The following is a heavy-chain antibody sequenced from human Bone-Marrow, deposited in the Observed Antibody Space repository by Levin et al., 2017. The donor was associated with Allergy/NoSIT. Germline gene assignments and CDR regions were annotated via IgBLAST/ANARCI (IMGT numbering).Heavy chain of an antibody. Sequence: GESLKISCAASGFTFSSYSMNWVRQAPGKGLEWVSSISSSSSYIYYADSVKGRFTISRDNAKNSLYLQMNSLRAEDTAVYYCARDRYGGNSFDYWGQGTLVTVSS. J-gene: IGHJ4*02. CDR3: ARDRYGGNSFDY. V-gene: IGHV3-21*01. CDR2: ISSSSSYI. D-gene: IGHD4-23*01. CDR1: GFTFSSYS.